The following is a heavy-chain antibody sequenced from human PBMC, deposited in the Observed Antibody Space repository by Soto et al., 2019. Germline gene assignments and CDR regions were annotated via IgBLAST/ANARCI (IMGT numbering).Heavy chain of an antibody. Sequence: QVQLQETGPGLVKPSQTLSLPCTVPGGSISSGGYYWSWIRQHPRKGLEWIGYIYYSGSTYYNPSLKSRGTISVDKSKTRFSLKLSSLTAEDTAVYYCARSIDPWGQGTLVTVSS. CDR3: ARSIDP. J-gene: IGHJ5*02. CDR1: GGSISSGGYY. CDR2: IYYSGST. V-gene: IGHV4-31*03.